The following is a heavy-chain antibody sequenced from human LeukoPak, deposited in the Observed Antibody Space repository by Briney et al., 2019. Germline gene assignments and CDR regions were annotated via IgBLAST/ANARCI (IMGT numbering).Heavy chain of an antibody. V-gene: IGHV3-9*01. CDR2: INWNTNSI. J-gene: IGHJ4*02. Sequence: GGSLRLSCAASGFTFDDYAMHWVRQAPGKGLEWVSGINWNTNSIKYADSVKGRFTISRDNAKNSLYLQMNSLRAGDTALYYCAKGGGPIDYWGQGTLVTVSS. D-gene: IGHD3-16*01. CDR3: AKGGGPIDY. CDR1: GFTFDDYA.